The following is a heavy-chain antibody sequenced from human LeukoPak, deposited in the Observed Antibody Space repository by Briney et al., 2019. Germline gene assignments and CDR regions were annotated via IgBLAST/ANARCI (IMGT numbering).Heavy chain of an antibody. CDR2: ISYDGSNK. V-gene: IGHV3-30-3*01. Sequence: GRSLRLSCAASGFTFSSYAMHWVRQAPGKGLEWVAAISYDGSNKYYADSVKGRFTISRDNSKNTLYLQMNSLRAEDTAVYYCARDNYCSSTSCYLYYYYYGMDVWGQGTTVTVSS. J-gene: IGHJ6*02. D-gene: IGHD2-2*01. CDR3: ARDNYCSSTSCYLYYYYYGMDV. CDR1: GFTFSSYA.